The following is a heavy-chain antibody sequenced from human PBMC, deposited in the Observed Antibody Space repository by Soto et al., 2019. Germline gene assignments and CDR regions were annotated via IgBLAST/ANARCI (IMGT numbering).Heavy chain of an antibody. Sequence: GGSLRRSCAASVFTFSSYSMNWVRQAPGKGLEWVSYISSSSSTIYYADSVKGRFTISRDNAKNSLYLQMNSLRDEDTAVYYCAREKFIGSYPNWFDPWGQGTLVTV. CDR1: VFTFSSYS. V-gene: IGHV3-48*02. CDR3: AREKFIGSYPNWFDP. CDR2: ISSSSSTI. J-gene: IGHJ5*02. D-gene: IGHD1-26*01.